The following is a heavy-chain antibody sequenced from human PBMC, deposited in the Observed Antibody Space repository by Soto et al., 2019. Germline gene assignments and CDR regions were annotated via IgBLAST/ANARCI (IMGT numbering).Heavy chain of an antibody. Sequence: PGRSLRLSCAASGFSFSRNGMHWVRQAPGKGLEWVAVISYDESNKYYADSVKGQFTISRDNSKNTLYLQMNSLRAEDTAVYYCAKGPADGNNWIDYCGQGTLVTVSS. V-gene: IGHV3-30*18. CDR3: AKGPADGNNWIDY. D-gene: IGHD1-1*01. CDR2: ISYDESNK. CDR1: GFSFSRNG. J-gene: IGHJ4*02.